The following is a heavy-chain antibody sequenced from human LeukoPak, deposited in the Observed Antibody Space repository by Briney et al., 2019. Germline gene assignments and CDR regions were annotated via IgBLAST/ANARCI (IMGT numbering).Heavy chain of an antibody. CDR2: IIPIFGTA. J-gene: IGHJ4*02. Sequence: SVKVSCKASGGTFSSYAISWVRQAPGQGLEWMGGIIPIFGTANYAQKFQGRVTITADESTSTAYMELSSLRSEDTAVYYCARNPVGTVAGLLDYWGQGTLVTVSS. V-gene: IGHV1-69*13. CDR3: ARNPVGTVAGLLDY. D-gene: IGHD6-19*01. CDR1: GGTFSSYA.